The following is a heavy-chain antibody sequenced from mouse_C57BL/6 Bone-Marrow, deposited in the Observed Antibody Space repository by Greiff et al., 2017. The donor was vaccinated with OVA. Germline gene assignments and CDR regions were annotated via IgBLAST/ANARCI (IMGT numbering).Heavy chain of an antibody. CDR3: ARREGYDYDRAWFAY. Sequence: QVQLQQPGAELVKPGASVKMSCKASGYTFTSYWITWVKQRPGQGLEWIGDIYPGSGSTNYNEKFKSKATLTVDTSSSTAYMQLSSLTSEDSAVYYCARREGYDYDRAWFAYWGQGTLVTVSA. CDR2: IYPGSGST. D-gene: IGHD2-4*01. CDR1: GYTFTSYW. J-gene: IGHJ3*01. V-gene: IGHV1-55*01.